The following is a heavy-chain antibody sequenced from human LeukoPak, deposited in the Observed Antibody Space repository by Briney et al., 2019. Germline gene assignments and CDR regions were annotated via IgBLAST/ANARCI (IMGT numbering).Heavy chain of an antibody. D-gene: IGHD5-12*01. CDR1: GYSISSGYD. CDR2: IYHNGRT. Sequence: SETLSLTCTVSGYSISSGYDWGWIRQPPGKGLEWIGSIYHNGRTYYNPSLKSRVTISVDTSKNQVSLKLSSVTAADTAVYYCARLYSGYDCIRGQGTMVTVSS. CDR3: ARLYSGYDCI. J-gene: IGHJ3*02. V-gene: IGHV4-38-2*02.